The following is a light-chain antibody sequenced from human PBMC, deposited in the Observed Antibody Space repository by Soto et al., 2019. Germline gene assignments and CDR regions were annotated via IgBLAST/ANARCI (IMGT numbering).Light chain of an antibody. V-gene: IGLV9-49*01. CDR3: GADHGSGSNFVSVV. Sequence: QSVLTQPPSASASLGASVTLTCTLSSGYSNYKVDWYQQRPGKGHRFVMRVGTGGIVGSKGDGIPDRFSVLGSGLNRYLTIKNIQEEDESDYHCGADHGSGSNFVSVVFGGGTKLTVL. J-gene: IGLJ2*01. CDR1: SGYSNYK. CDR2: VGTGGIVG.